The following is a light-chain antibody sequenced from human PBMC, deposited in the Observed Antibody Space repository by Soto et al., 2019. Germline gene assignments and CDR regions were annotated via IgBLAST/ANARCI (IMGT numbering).Light chain of an antibody. CDR2: DAS. CDR3: QQYNNWPPKT. CDR1: QTVRNNY. J-gene: IGKJ1*01. Sequence: EFVLTPSPGTLSLSPGERATLSCRASQTVRNNYLAWYQQKPGQAPRLLIYDASSRATGIPDRFSGGGSGTDFTLTISRLEPEDFAVYYCQQYNNWPPKTFGQGTKVDI. V-gene: IGKV3-20*01.